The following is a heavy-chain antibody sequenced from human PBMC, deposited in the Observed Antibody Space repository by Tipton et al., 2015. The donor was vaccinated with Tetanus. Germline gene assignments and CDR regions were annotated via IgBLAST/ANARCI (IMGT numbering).Heavy chain of an antibody. Sequence: QVQLVQSGAEVKKPGASVKVSCKASGYTFTGYYMHWVRQAPGQGLEWMGWINPHSGGTNYAQKFQGWVTMTRDTSISTAYMERSRLGSDDPAVYYCAGGPAGYGDSTSLGLMDVWGQGTTVTVSS. J-gene: IGHJ6*02. D-gene: IGHD4-17*01. CDR3: AGGPAGYGDSTSLGLMDV. V-gene: IGHV1-2*04. CDR1: GYTFTGYY. CDR2: INPHSGGT.